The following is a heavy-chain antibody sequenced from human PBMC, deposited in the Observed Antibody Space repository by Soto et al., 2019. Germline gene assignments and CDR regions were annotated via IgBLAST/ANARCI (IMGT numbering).Heavy chain of an antibody. D-gene: IGHD1-1*01. CDR1: GFIFSNYG. CDR3: SRDQSRTGTTLYYYMDV. CDR2: ISFDGRDQ. J-gene: IGHJ6*03. V-gene: IGHV3-30*03. Sequence: GGCLRLSCEASGFIFSNYGMHWVRQTPGKGLEWVAVISFDGRDQHYADSVRGRLTLSRDNSKNTAYLRMNSLRPEDTAVYYCSRDQSRTGTTLYYYMDVWGKGTSVTSSS.